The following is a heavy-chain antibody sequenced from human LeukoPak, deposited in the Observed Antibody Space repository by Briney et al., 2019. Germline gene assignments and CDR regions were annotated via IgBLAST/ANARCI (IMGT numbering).Heavy chain of an antibody. Sequence: SVKVSCKASVGTFSIYAISWVRQTPGQGLEWMGGIIPIFGTANYAQKSQGRVTTTTDESTSTAYMELSSLRSEDTAVYYCARSSGDSSGPLSYWGQGTLVTVSS. CDR1: VGTFSIYA. CDR2: IIPIFGTA. J-gene: IGHJ4*02. V-gene: IGHV1-69*05. D-gene: IGHD3-22*01. CDR3: ARSSGDSSGPLSY.